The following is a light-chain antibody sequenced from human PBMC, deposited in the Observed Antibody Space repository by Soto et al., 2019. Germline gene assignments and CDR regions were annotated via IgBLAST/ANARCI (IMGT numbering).Light chain of an antibody. CDR1: QSVTNSF. CDR3: QQYVSLPVT. Sequence: EIVLAQSPGTLSLSPGERATLSCRASQSVTNSFLAWYQQKPGQAPRLLIYGASRRATGIPDRFTGSGSGTDFTLTISRLEPEDFAVYYCQQYVSLPVTFGQGTKLEIK. CDR2: GAS. V-gene: IGKV3-20*01. J-gene: IGKJ2*01.